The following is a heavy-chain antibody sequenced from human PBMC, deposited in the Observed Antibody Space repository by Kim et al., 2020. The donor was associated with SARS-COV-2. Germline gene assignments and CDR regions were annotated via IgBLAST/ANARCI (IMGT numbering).Heavy chain of an antibody. D-gene: IGHD6-6*01. CDR2: ISYDGSNK. CDR3: AKGEGEHSSSTPVDY. V-gene: IGHV3-30*18. Sequence: GGSLRLSCAASGFTFSSYGMHWVRQAPGKGLEWVAVISYDGSNKYYADSVKGRFTISRDNSKNTLYLQMNSLRAEDTAVYYCAKGEGEHSSSTPVDYWGQGTLVTVSS. CDR1: GFTFSSYG. J-gene: IGHJ4*02.